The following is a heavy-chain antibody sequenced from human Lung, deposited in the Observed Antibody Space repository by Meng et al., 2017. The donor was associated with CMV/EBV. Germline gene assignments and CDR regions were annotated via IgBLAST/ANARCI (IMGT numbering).Heavy chain of an antibody. CDR3: AKDSRSSSWYLLAAYYYGSDV. V-gene: IGHV1-69*06. Sequence: SVKVSXKASGGTFSNYAITWVRQAPGQGLEWMGGIIPVVGTVHYAPRFQGRVTITADKFTSTVYMELSSLKSEDTAIYYCAKDSRSSSWYLLAAYYYGSDVWGQGTTVTVSS. J-gene: IGHJ6*02. CDR2: IIPVVGTV. CDR1: GGTFSNYA. D-gene: IGHD6-13*01.